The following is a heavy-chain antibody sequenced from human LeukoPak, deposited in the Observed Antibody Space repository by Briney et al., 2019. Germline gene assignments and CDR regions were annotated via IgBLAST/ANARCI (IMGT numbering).Heavy chain of an antibody. D-gene: IGHD6-19*01. V-gene: IGHV3-48*03. CDR3: ARQWLVLDY. CDR1: GFTFSSYE. CDR2: ISSSGSTI. Sequence: GGSLRLSCAASGFTFSSYEVNWVRQAPGKGLEWVSYISSSGSTIYYADSVKGRFTISRDNAKNSLYLQMNSLRAEDTAVYYCARQWLVLDYWGQGTLVTVSS. J-gene: IGHJ4*02.